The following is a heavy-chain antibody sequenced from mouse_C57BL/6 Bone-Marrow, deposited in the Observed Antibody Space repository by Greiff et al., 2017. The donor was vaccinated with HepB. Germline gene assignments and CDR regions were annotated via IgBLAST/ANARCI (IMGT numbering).Heavy chain of an antibody. Sequence: QVQLQQSGAELARPGASVKLSCKASGYTFTSYGISWVKQRTGQGLEWIGESYPRSGNTYYNEKLKGKATLTADKSSNTAYMELRSLTSEDSAVYFVLRRIPLLPMDYWGQGTSVTVSS. D-gene: IGHD1-1*01. V-gene: IGHV1-81*01. J-gene: IGHJ4*01. CDR2: SYPRSGNT. CDR1: GYTFTSYG. CDR3: LRRIPLLPMDY.